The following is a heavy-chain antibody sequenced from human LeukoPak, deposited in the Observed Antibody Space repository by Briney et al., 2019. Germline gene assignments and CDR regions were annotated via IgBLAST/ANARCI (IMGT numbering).Heavy chain of an antibody. CDR3: ARGGPEIVVVITTQLDY. V-gene: IGHV4-34*01. Sequence: SETLSLTCAVYGGSLSGYYWSWIRQPPGKGLEWIGEINHSGSTNYNPSLKSRVTISVDTSKNQFSLKLSSVTAADTAVYYCARGGPEIVVVITTQLDYWGQGTLVTVSS. CDR2: INHSGST. D-gene: IGHD3-22*01. CDR1: GGSLSGYY. J-gene: IGHJ4*02.